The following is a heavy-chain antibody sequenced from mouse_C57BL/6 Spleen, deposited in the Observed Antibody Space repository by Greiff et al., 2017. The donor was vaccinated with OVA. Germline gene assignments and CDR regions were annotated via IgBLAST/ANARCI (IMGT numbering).Heavy chain of an antibody. V-gene: IGHV1-80*01. D-gene: IGHD1-1*01. Sequence: QVQLQQSGAELVKPGASVKISCKASGYAFSSYWMNWVKQRPGKGLEWIGQIYPGDGDTNYNGKFKGKATLTADKSSSTAYMQLSSLTSEDSAVYFCAREGSTVVESFDYWGQGTTLTVSS. CDR1: GYAFSSYW. J-gene: IGHJ2*01. CDR2: IYPGDGDT. CDR3: AREGSTVVESFDY.